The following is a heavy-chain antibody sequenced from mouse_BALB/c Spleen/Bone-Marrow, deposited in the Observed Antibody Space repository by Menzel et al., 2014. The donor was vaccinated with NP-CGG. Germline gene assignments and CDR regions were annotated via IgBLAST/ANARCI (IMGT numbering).Heavy chain of an antibody. V-gene: IGHV1-80*01. CDR3: ASRGDYPYAMDY. Sequence: QVQLQQSGAELVMPGSSVKISCKSSGYSFSNYWMNWMKQRPGQGLEWIGQIYPGDGDTNYNGKFKGKATLTADKSSSTAYMQLSSLTSEDSAVYFCASRGDYPYAMDYWGQGTSVTVS. CDR1: GYSFSNYW. J-gene: IGHJ4*01. CDR2: IYPGDGDT. D-gene: IGHD2-4*01.